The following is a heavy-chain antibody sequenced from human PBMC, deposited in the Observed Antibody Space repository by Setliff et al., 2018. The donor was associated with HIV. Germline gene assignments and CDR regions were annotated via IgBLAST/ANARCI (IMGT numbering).Heavy chain of an antibody. V-gene: IGHV4-59*10. CDR2: IYTSGST. Sequence: SETLSLTFAVYGGSFNGYYWSWIRQPAGKGLEWIGRIYTSGSTNYNPSLKSRVTISVDTSRDQFSLNLRSVTAADTALYFCARLIHTGLLYFDYWGLGMLVTVSS. J-gene: IGHJ4*02. CDR1: GGSFNGYY. CDR3: ARLIHTGLLYFDY. D-gene: IGHD2-8*02.